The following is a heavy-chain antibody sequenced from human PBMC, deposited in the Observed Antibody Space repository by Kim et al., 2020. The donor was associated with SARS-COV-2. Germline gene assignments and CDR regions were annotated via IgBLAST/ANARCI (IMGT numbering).Heavy chain of an antibody. CDR3: ATGLAYCGGDCPRHLDY. J-gene: IGHJ4*02. CDR2: FDPEDGET. D-gene: IGHD2-21*02. Sequence: ASVKVSCKVSGYTLTELSMHWVRQAPGKGLEWMGGFDPEDGETIYAQKFQGRVTMTEDTSTDTAYMELSSLRSEDTAVYYCATGLAYCGGDCPRHLDYWGQGTLVTVSS. V-gene: IGHV1-24*01. CDR1: GYTLTELS.